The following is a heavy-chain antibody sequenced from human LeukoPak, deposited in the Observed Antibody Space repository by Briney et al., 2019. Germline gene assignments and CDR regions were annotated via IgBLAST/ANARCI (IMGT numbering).Heavy chain of an antibody. J-gene: IGHJ3*02. Sequence: TPSETLSLTCTVSGGSISSGSYYWSWIRQPAGKGLEWIGRIYTSGSTNYNPSLKSRVTISVDTSKNQFSLKLSSVTAADAAVYYCARELDYDFDIWGQGTMVTVSS. CDR1: GGSISSGSYY. D-gene: IGHD3-16*01. CDR3: ARELDYDFDI. CDR2: IYTSGST. V-gene: IGHV4-61*02.